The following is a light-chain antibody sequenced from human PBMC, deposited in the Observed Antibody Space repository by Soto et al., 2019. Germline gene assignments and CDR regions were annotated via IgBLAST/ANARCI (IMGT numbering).Light chain of an antibody. V-gene: IGKV3-20*01. CDR1: QRVSSSY. CDR2: GAS. J-gene: IGKJ5*01. CDR3: QQYGSSPLVT. Sequence: EIVLTQSPGTLSLSPGERATLSCRASQRVSSSYLAWYQQKPGLAPRLLIYGASIKATDVPDRFSGSGSGTDFTLTISRLEPEDFAVYYCQQYGSSPLVTFGQGTLLEIK.